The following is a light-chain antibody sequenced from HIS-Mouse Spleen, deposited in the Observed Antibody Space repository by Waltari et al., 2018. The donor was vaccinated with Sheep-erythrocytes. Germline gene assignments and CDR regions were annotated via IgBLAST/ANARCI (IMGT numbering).Light chain of an antibody. CDR1: QDISNY. CDR3: QQYDNLLT. V-gene: IGKV1-33*01. Sequence: DIQMTQSPSSLSASVGDSVPITCQASQDISNYLNWYQQKPGKAPKRLIYDASNLETGVPSRISGSGSGTDFTFTISSLQPEDIATYYCQQYDNLLTCGGGTKVEIK. CDR2: DAS. J-gene: IGKJ4*01.